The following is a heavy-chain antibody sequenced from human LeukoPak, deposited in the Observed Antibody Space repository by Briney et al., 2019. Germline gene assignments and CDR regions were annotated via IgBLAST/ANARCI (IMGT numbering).Heavy chain of an antibody. D-gene: IGHD3-3*01. V-gene: IGHV4-39*07. CDR3: ARASRFLEWSLL. CDR2: IYYSGST. J-gene: IGHJ4*02. Sequence: PSETLSLTCTVSGASISSYYWGWIRQPPGKGLEWIGSIYYSGSTYYNPSLKSRVTISVDTSKNQFSLQLNSVTPEDTAVYYCARASRFLEWSLLWGQGTLVTVSS. CDR1: GASISSYY.